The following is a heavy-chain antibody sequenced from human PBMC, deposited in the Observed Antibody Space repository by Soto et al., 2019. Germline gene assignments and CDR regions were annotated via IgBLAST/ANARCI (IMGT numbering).Heavy chain of an antibody. CDR1: GGTFSSYA. CDR2: IIPIFGTA. V-gene: IGHV1-69*05. D-gene: IGHD3-10*01. J-gene: IGHJ4*02. CDR3: AFYYGSGDYYFDY. Sequence: SVKVSCKASGGTFSSYAISWVRQAPGQGLEWMGGIIPIFGTANYAQKLQGRVTMTTDTSTSTAYMELRSLRSDDTAVYYCAFYYGSGDYYFDYWGQGTLVTVSS.